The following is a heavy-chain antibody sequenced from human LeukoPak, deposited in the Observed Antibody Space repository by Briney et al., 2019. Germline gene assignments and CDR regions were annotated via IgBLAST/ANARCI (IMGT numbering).Heavy chain of an antibody. CDR1: GFTFSSYG. D-gene: IGHD3-9*01. CDR3: AKDHRHFDWLSPAYYFDY. J-gene: IGHJ4*02. V-gene: IGHV3-30*18. Sequence: GRSLRLSCAASGFTFSSYGMHWVRQAPGKGLEWVAVISYDGSNKYYADSVKGRFTISRDNSKNTLYLQMTSLRAEDTAVYYCAKDHRHFDWLSPAYYFDYWGQGTLVTVSS. CDR2: ISYDGSNK.